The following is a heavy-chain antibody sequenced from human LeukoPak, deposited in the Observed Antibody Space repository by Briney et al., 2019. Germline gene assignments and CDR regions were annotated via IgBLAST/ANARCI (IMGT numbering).Heavy chain of an antibody. J-gene: IGHJ4*02. Sequence: SETLSLTCTVSGGSISSSSYYWGWIRQPPGKGLEWIGSIYHSGSTYYNPSLKSRVTISVDTSKNQFSLKLSSVTAADTAVYYCARVGGYCSSTSCYNCFDYWGQGTLVTVSS. CDR3: ARVGGYCSSTSCYNCFDY. D-gene: IGHD2-2*02. CDR1: GGSISSSSYY. CDR2: IYHSGST. V-gene: IGHV4-39*07.